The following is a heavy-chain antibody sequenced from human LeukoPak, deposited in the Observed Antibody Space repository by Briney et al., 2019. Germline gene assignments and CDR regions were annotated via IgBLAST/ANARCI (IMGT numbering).Heavy chain of an antibody. D-gene: IGHD3-10*01. V-gene: IGHV3-21*01. CDR2: ISRSSSYI. J-gene: IGHJ4*02. CDR3: ARGPTVVRGVSPAGDY. CDR1: GFTFSSYT. Sequence: GGSLRFSCAASGFTFSSYTMNWVRQAPGKGLEWVSSISRSSSYIYYADSMKGRFTISRDNAKNSLDLQMHSLRAEDTAVYYCARGPTVVRGVSPAGDYWGQGTLVTVSS.